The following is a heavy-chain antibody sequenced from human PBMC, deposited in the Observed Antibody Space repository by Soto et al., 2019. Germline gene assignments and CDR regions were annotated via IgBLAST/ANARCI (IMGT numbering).Heavy chain of an antibody. J-gene: IGHJ4*02. CDR1: GFTFSGYG. Sequence: QVQLVESGGGVVQPGRSLRLSCAASGFTFSGYGMHWVRQAPGKGLEWVAVLRYDGSNIYYADSVKGRFTISRDNSRKTLYLEMNSLRDEDTAVYYCARYGIGGTTFRGYFDYWGQGTLVTVTS. V-gene: IGHV3-33*01. D-gene: IGHD1-7*01. CDR3: ARYGIGGTTFRGYFDY. CDR2: LRYDGSNI.